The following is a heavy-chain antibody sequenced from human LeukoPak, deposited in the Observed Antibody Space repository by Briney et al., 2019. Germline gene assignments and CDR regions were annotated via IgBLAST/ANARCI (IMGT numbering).Heavy chain of an antibody. V-gene: IGHV3-66*04. CDR1: GFSISTND. Sequence: GRSLRLSCIASGFSISTNDMNWVRQAPGKGLEWVSLIYISGVTKYADSVQGRFTISRDTSTLYLQMNSLTAEDTAIYYCAKRSPPYWGQGTLVTVSS. CDR3: AKRSPPY. D-gene: IGHD3-10*01. J-gene: IGHJ4*02. CDR2: IYISGVT.